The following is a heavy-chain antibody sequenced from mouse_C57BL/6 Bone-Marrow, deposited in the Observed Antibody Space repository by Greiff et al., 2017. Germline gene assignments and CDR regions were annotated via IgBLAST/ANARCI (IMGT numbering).Heavy chain of an antibody. D-gene: IGHD2-3*01. CDR2: IHPNSGST. Sequence: VQLQQPGAELVKPGASVTLSCKASGYTFTSYWMHWVKQRPGQGLEWIGMIHPNSGSTNYNEKFKSKATLTVDKSASTAYMQLSSLTSEDSAVYYCARRWLLACWGQGTTLTVSS. J-gene: IGHJ2*01. CDR3: ARRWLLAC. V-gene: IGHV1-64*01. CDR1: GYTFTSYW.